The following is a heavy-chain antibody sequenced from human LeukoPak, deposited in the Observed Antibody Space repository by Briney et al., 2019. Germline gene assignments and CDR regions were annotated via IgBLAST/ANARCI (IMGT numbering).Heavy chain of an antibody. D-gene: IGHD3-3*01. V-gene: IGHV4-59*01. CDR3: ARAVTDYDFWSGYFTNYYYYGMDV. CDR1: GGSISSYY. Sequence: SETLSLTCTVSGGSISSYYWSWIRQPPGKGLEWVGYIYYSGSTNYNPSLKSRVTTSVDTSKNQFSLKLSSVTAADTAVYYCARAVTDYDFWSGYFTNYYYYGMDVWGQGTTVTVSS. CDR2: IYYSGST. J-gene: IGHJ6*02.